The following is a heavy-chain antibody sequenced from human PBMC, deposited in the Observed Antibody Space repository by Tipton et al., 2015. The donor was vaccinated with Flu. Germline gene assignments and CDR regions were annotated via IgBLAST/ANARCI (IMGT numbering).Heavy chain of an antibody. CDR1: GFTFSDYY. J-gene: IGHJ4*02. CDR3: ARDIGWASMTTFDY. V-gene: IGHV3-11*01. Sequence: GSLRLSCAASGFTFSDYYMSWIRQAPGKGLEWVSYISSSGNTITYADSVKGRFTMSRDNAKNSLFLQMNSLRAEDTAIYYCARDIGWASMTTFDYWGQGALVTVSS. CDR2: ISSSGNTI. D-gene: IGHD4-11*01.